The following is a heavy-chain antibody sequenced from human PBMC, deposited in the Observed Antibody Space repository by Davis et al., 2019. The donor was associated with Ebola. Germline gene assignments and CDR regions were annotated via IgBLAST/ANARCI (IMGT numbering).Heavy chain of an antibody. CDR3: ATASAYSGRRGFDY. CDR1: GGSISRYY. CDR2: IYYSGTT. D-gene: IGHD1-26*01. V-gene: IGHV4-59*01. Sequence: PSETLSLTCTVSGGSISRYYWNWVRQTPGKGLEWIGYIYYSGTTDYNPSLKSRVTISVDPPKNQVSLKLSSVTAADTAMYYCATASAYSGRRGFDYWGQGIQVTVSS. J-gene: IGHJ4*02.